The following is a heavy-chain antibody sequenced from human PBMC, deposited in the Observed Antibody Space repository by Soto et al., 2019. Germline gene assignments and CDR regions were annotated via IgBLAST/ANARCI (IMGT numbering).Heavy chain of an antibody. D-gene: IGHD1-1*01. CDR1: GGSISSGGYY. V-gene: IGHV4-31*03. CDR3: AGEIHIGYPYFDK. Sequence: SETLSLTCTVSGGSISSGGYYWSWIRQHPGKGLEWIGYIYYSGSTYYNPSLKSRVTISVDTSKNQFSLKLSSVTAADTAVYYRAGEIHIGYPYFDKWGQGTLVTVSS. J-gene: IGHJ4*02. CDR2: IYYSGST.